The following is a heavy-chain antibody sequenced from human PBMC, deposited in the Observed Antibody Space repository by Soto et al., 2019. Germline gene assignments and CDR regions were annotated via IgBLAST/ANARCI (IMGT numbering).Heavy chain of an antibody. D-gene: IGHD3-16*01. Sequence: EVQLVESGGGLVKPGGSLRLSCTGSGFPFSAYNINWVRQAPGQELEWVSSITVGSSHIYQPNSMKGRFTISRDDAKNSVYLQIDSLRDEDTALYYCSRSPEVGVRGAYWGQGTLVTVSS. V-gene: IGHV3-21*01. CDR2: ITVGSSHI. J-gene: IGHJ4*02. CDR3: SRSPEVGVRGAY. CDR1: GFPFSAYN.